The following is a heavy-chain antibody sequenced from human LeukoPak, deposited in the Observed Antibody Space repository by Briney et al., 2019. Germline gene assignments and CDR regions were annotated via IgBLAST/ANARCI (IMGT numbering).Heavy chain of an antibody. CDR3: TTTIVGVTTWFDP. CDR1: GFTLSNAY. Sequence: GGSLRLSCAASGFTLSNAYMSWVRQAPGKGLEWVGRIKNKTNCGTSDYAAPVKGRFTISRDDSKNTLYLQMNSLKTEDTAVYYCTTTIVGVTTWFDPWGQGTLVTVSS. CDR2: IKNKTNCGTS. V-gene: IGHV3-15*01. J-gene: IGHJ5*02. D-gene: IGHD1-26*01.